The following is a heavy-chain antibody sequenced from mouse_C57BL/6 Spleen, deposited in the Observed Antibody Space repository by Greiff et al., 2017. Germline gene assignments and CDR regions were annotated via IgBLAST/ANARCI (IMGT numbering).Heavy chain of an antibody. D-gene: IGHD2-3*01. CDR1: GYTFTDYY. V-gene: IGHV1-26*01. CDR2: INPNNGGT. J-gene: IGHJ1*03. Sequence: VQLQQSGPELVKPGASVKISCKASGYTFTDYYMNWVKQSHGKSLEWIGDINPNNGGTSYNQKFKGKATLTVDKSSSTAYMELRSLTSEDSAVYYCARRDGYYGYFDVWGTGTTVTVSS. CDR3: ARRDGYYGYFDV.